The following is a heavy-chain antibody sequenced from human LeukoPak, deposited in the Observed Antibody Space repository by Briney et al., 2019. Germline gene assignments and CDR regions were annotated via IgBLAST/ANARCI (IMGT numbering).Heavy chain of an antibody. J-gene: IGHJ4*02. CDR2: ISYDGSNK. Sequence: GGSLRLSCAASGFTFSSYVMHWVRPAPGKGLEWVAVISYDGSNKYYADTVKGRFTISRDNSKNTLYLQINSLRAEDTAVYYCAKQLSSMEYYFDYWGQGTLVTVSS. CDR1: GFTFSSYV. V-gene: IGHV3-30*18. D-gene: IGHD2-2*01. CDR3: AKQLSSMEYYFDY.